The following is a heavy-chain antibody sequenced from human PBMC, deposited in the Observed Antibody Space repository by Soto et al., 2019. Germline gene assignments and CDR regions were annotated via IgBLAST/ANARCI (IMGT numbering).Heavy chain of an antibody. D-gene: IGHD3-10*01. CDR3: ARGFHGSADY. CDR2: INGGDAHT. J-gene: IGHJ4*02. CDR1: GYTLGSNS. V-gene: IGHV1-3*01. Sequence: PVKPTSKDPGYTLGSNSMHWLHQAHGQRLEWMGWINGGDAHTQYSQRFQGRVTLSRDTSATTAYMELSSLRSEDTAVYYCARGFHGSADYWGQGTLVNVSS.